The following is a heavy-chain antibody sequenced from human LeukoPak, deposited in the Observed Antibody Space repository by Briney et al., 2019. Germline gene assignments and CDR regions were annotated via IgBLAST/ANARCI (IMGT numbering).Heavy chain of an antibody. V-gene: IGHV4-39*07. Sequence: PSETLSLTCTVSGGSIRSSSYNWGWIRQPPGKGLEWIGSIHYTGTTFYNPSLKSRVTISVDTSKNQFSLKLRSVTAADTAVYYCARDYDSSGSAWFDPWGQGTLVTVSS. CDR3: ARDYDSSGSAWFDP. CDR1: GGSIRSSSYN. J-gene: IGHJ5*02. CDR2: IHYTGTT. D-gene: IGHD3-22*01.